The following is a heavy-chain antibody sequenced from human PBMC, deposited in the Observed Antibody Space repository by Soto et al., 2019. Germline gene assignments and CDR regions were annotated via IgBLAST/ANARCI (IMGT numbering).Heavy chain of an antibody. D-gene: IGHD3-10*01. CDR1: GYSFPTDW. CDR3: LIADTLSGAMDF. Sequence: RGEALKVSCNDSGYSFPTDWNNWVRQMPGKGLEWMGRIDPSDSDSEYSPSLQGHVTISADTSISTAYLQWSSLKASDTAIYYCLIADTLSGAMDFRGQGTTVTVSS. V-gene: IGHV5-10-1*01. J-gene: IGHJ6*02. CDR2: IDPSDSDS.